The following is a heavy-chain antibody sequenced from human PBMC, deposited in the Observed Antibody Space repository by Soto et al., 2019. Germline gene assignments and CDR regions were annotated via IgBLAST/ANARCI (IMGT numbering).Heavy chain of an antibody. V-gene: IGHV3-15*01. CDR1: GFTFIHAW. J-gene: IGHJ3*02. CDR3: TRWLRYFDWSLAFDI. CDR2: IRSKTDGGTT. Sequence: GSLRLSCAASGFTFIHAWMSWVRQAPGKGLEWVGRIRSKTDGGTTDYAASVKGRFTISRDDSKSIAYLQMNSLKTEDTAVYYCTRWLRYFDWSLAFDIWGQGTMVTVSS. D-gene: IGHD3-9*01.